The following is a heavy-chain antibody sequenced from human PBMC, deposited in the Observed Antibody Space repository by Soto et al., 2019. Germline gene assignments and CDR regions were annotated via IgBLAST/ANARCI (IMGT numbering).Heavy chain of an antibody. CDR2: IHPSGDT. J-gene: IGHJ1*01. Sequence: QVQLVQSGAELKKPGASVKVACKASGYKFTTYFIHWVRQAPGQGLEWMGMIHPSGDTGYAQKFRGRVTMTIDTSTTTAYMELRNLTSEDSAVSFSVWGYCTTSHCSGDFLFSGQGTLVTVSS. V-gene: IGHV1-46*01. D-gene: IGHD3-10*02. CDR3: VWGYCTTSHCSGDFLF. CDR1: GYKFTTYF.